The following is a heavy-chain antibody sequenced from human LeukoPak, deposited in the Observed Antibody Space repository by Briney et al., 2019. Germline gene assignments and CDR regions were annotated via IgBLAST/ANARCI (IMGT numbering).Heavy chain of an antibody. CDR3: ARSPPSSVGWYFHL. J-gene: IGHJ2*01. Sequence: EASVKVSCKASGGTFSSYAISWVRQAPGRGLEWMGGIIPIFGTANYAQKFQGRVTITTDESTSTAYMELSSLRSEDTAVYYCARSPPSSVGWYFHLWGRGTLVTFSS. D-gene: IGHD1-26*01. V-gene: IGHV1-69*05. CDR2: IIPIFGTA. CDR1: GGTFSSYA.